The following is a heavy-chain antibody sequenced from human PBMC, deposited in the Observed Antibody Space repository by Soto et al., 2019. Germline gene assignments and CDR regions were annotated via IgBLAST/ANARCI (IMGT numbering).Heavy chain of an antibody. J-gene: IGHJ4*02. CDR2: ISAYNGNT. Sequence: ASVKVSCKASGYTFTSYGISWVRLAPGQGLEWMGWISAYNGNTNYAQKLQGRVTMTTDTSTSTANMELRSLRSDDTAVYYCAREAILGVVRGLDYGGQGTLVTVSP. CDR3: AREAILGVVRGLDY. D-gene: IGHD3-3*01. V-gene: IGHV1-18*01. CDR1: GYTFTSYG.